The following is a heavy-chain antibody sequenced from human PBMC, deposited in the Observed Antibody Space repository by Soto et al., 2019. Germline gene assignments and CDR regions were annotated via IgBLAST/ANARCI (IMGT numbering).Heavy chain of an antibody. Sequence: SVKVSCKASGDTFSTYAINWVRQAPGQGLEWMGGILPILGTTNYAQKFQARVTITADKSTNTAYMGLSSLSSEDTAVYYCARGGYSSSYRFDYWGQGTLVIVSS. CDR2: ILPILGTT. V-gene: IGHV1-69*10. CDR1: GDTFSTYA. CDR3: ARGGYSSSYRFDY. J-gene: IGHJ4*02. D-gene: IGHD6-13*01.